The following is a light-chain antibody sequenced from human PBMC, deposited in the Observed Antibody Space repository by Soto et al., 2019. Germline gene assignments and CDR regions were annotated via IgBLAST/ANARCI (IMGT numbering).Light chain of an antibody. CDR3: QEGTYWPA. CDR2: DAS. J-gene: IGKJ4*01. CDR1: QSVSGS. Sequence: EIVLTQSPAILSLSPGEKSTLSCRASQSVSGSLGWYQQKPGQAPRLIIYDASVRATGIPARFSGSGSGTDFTLTISRLEPEAFAVYYCQEGTYWPAFGGGTKVEIK. V-gene: IGKV3-11*01.